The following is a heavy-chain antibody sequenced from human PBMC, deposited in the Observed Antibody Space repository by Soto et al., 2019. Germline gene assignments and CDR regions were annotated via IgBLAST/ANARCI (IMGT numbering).Heavy chain of an antibody. CDR1: GFSLSTSGVG. CDR3: AHRRIGLRPVRAFDI. Sequence: QITLKESGPTLVKPTQTLTLTCTFSGFSLSTSGVGVGWIRQPPGKALEWLALIYWADDKRYSQSLKSRLTITKDTSKNQVVLTMTKLDPVDTATYYCAHRRIGLRPVRAFDIWGQGTMVTVSS. J-gene: IGHJ3*02. CDR2: IYWADDK. D-gene: IGHD4-17*01. V-gene: IGHV2-5*02.